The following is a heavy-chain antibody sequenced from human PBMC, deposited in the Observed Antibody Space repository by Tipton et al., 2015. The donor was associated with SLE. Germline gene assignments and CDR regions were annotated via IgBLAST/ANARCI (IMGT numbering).Heavy chain of an antibody. J-gene: IGHJ4*02. Sequence: SLRLSCAASGFTFSSYAMSWVRQAPGKGLEWVSYISSTSSYTNYADSVKGRFTISRDNAKNSLYLQMNSLRAEDTAVYYCARALQNYFDYWGQGTLVTVSS. CDR1: GFTFSSYA. V-gene: IGHV3-11*03. CDR2: ISSTSSYT. CDR3: ARALQNYFDY.